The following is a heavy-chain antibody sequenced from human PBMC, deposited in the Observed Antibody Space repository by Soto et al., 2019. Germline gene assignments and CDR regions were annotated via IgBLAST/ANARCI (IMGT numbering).Heavy chain of an antibody. J-gene: IGHJ4*02. D-gene: IGHD3-22*01. CDR3: ARVRMRLVVSHFDY. Sequence: QVPLQESGPGLVKPSQTLSLTCTVSGASTTTGGYYWSWIRQHPGKGLEWIGYIYNSGNSYYNSSRKRRATIALDTSKNHVSLNLTPVTAADTAVYYCARVRMRLVVSHFDYWGQGILGTVSS. V-gene: IGHV4-31*03. CDR1: GASTTTGGYY. CDR2: IYNSGNS.